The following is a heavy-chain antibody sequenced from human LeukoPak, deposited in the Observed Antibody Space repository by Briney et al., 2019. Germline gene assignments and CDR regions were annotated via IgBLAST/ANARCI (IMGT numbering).Heavy chain of an antibody. V-gene: IGHV4-38-2*01. D-gene: IGHD6-13*01. CDR3: ASTIAARNWFDP. CDR2: IYHSGST. J-gene: IGHJ5*02. Sequence: SETLSLTCAVSGYSISSGYYWGWIRQPPGKGLEWIGSIYHSGSTYYNPSLKSRVTISVDTSTNQFSLKLSSVTAADTAVYYCASTIAARNWFDPWGQGTLVTVSS. CDR1: GYSISSGYY.